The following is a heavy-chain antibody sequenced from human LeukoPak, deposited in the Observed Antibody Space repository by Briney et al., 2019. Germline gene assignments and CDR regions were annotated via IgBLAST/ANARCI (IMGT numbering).Heavy chain of an antibody. D-gene: IGHD5-18*01. J-gene: IGHJ4*02. V-gene: IGHV3-74*01. CDR3: ARGGGYSYGSFDY. Sequence: GGSLRLSCAASGFTFSSYSMNWVRQAPGKGLVWVSRINRDGSSTSYADSVKGRFTISRDNAKNTLYLQMNSLRAEDTAVYYCARGGGYSYGSFDYWGQGTLVTVSS. CDR1: GFTFSSYS. CDR2: INRDGSST.